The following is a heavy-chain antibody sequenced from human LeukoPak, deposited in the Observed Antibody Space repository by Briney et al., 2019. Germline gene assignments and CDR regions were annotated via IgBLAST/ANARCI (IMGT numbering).Heavy chain of an antibody. Sequence: SETLSLTCAVYGGSFSGYYWSWIRQPPGKGLEWIGEINHSGSTNYNPSLKSRVTISVDTSKNQFSLKLSSVTAADTAVYYCARGRHHYGAFGYWGQGTLVTVSS. CDR2: INHSGST. D-gene: IGHD4-17*01. CDR1: GGSFSGYY. V-gene: IGHV4-34*01. CDR3: ARGRHHYGAFGY. J-gene: IGHJ4*02.